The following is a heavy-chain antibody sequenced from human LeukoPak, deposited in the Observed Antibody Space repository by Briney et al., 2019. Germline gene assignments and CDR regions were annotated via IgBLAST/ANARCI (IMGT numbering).Heavy chain of an antibody. J-gene: IGHJ4*02. V-gene: IGHV4-59*01. CDR2: IYYSGST. CDR1: GGSISSYY. CDR3: ARDHHHYYDSSGGVGYYFDY. D-gene: IGHD3-22*01. Sequence: SETLSLTCTVSGGSISSYYWSWIRQPPGKGLEWIGYIYYSGSTNYNPSLKSRVTISVDTSKNQFSLKPSSVTAADTAVYYCARDHHHYYDSSGGVGYYFDYWGQGTLVTVSS.